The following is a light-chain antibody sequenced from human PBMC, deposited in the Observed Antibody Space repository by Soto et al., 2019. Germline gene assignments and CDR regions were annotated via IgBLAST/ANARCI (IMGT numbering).Light chain of an antibody. Sequence: QSALTQPASVSGSPGQSITISCTGTNNLVSWYQQHPGKAPKVVLYEGTKRPSGVSNRFSGSNSGSTASLTISGLQAEDEAHYFCCAYVGARSYGFGPGTKDTVL. CDR1: NNL. J-gene: IGLJ1*01. V-gene: IGLV2-23*01. CDR2: EGT. CDR3: CAYVGARSYG.